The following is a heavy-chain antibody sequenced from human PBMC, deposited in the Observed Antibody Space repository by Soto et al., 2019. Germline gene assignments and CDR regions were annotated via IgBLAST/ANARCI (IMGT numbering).Heavy chain of an antibody. D-gene: IGHD2-15*01. CDR1: GYTFTGYY. Sequence: ASVKVSCKASGYTFTGYYMHWVRQAPGQGLEWMGWINPNSGGTNYAQKFQGRVTMTRDTSITTAYMELSRLRSDDTAVYYCARGASGYCSGGSCYAYEYWGQGTLVSVSS. J-gene: IGHJ4*02. CDR2: INPNSGGT. CDR3: ARGASGYCSGGSCYAYEY. V-gene: IGHV1-2*02.